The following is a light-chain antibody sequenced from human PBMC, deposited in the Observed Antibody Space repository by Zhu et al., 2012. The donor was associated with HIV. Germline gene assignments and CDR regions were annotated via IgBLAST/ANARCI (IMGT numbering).Light chain of an antibody. V-gene: IGKV3-11*01. J-gene: IGKJ5*01. CDR1: QSVSNY. CDR2: AAS. CDR3: QQRTNWPPIT. Sequence: PGERVTLSCRASQSVSNYLAWYQQKYGQPPRLLIYAASKRASGIPARFSGSGSGTDFTLTISSLEPEDSAVYYCQQRTNWPPITFGQGTRLDIK.